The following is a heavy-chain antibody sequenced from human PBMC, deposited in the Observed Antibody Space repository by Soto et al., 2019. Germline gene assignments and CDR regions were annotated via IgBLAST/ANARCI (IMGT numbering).Heavy chain of an antibody. CDR2: ISGSGYTT. Sequence: GGSLRLSCAASGFTFSTYAMSWVRQAPGKGLEWVSGISGSGYTTYYADSVKGRFTISRDNSKNTLYLQMNSLRAEDTAVYYCAKSPTTVDWFDPWGQGTLVTVSS. CDR1: GFTFSTYA. V-gene: IGHV3-23*01. J-gene: IGHJ5*02. D-gene: IGHD4-17*01. CDR3: AKSPTTVDWFDP.